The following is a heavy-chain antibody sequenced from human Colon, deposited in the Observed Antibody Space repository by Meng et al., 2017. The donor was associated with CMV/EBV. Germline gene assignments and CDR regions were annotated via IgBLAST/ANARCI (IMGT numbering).Heavy chain of an antibody. CDR3: AKGRTVGGYTFGLDV. CDR2: VNWGGDKI. J-gene: IGHJ6*02. CDR1: GFSFDDYA. D-gene: IGHD5-12*01. V-gene: IGHV3-9*01. Sequence: SLKISCVASGFSFDDYAMHWVRQVPGKGLEWVSNVNWGGDKIGYADSVKGRFTISRDNAKNSLYLQMDSLRAADTAVYYCAKGRTVGGYTFGLDVWGQGTTVTVSS.